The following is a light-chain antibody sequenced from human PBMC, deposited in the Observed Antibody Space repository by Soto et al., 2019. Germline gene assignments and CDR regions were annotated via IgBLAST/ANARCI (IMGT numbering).Light chain of an antibody. CDR1: QSVSSN. CDR3: QQYNNWPPLT. Sequence: EILMTQSPATLSVSPGERATLSCRASQSVSSNLAWYQQKPGQAPRLLIYGASTRATGITARFSGSGSATEFTLSISSLQSEDFAVYYCQQYNNWPPLTFGGGTKVEIK. J-gene: IGKJ4*01. CDR2: GAS. V-gene: IGKV3-15*01.